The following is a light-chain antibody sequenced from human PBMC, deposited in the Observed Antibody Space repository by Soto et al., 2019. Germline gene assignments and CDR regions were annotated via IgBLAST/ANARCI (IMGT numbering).Light chain of an antibody. J-gene: IGLJ1*01. Sequence: QSALTQPTSVSGSRGQSITISWTGTSNDITLYNYVSWYQQYPGKAPKLIIYQVTNRPSGVSTRFSGSKSGNTASLTISGLQAEDEADYYCSSYTSSINYVFGTGTKVTVL. CDR2: QVT. CDR1: SNDITLYNY. V-gene: IGLV2-14*01. CDR3: SSYTSSINYV.